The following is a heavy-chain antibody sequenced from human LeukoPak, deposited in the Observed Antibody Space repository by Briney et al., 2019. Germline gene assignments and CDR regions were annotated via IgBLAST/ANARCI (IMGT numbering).Heavy chain of an antibody. CDR1: GFTASSNY. Sequence: GGSLRLSCAASGFTASSNYMSWVRQAPGTGLEWVSVIYSGGSTYYADSVKGRFTISRDNSKNTLYLQMNSLRAEDTAVYYCARGSIAAAGTDFDYWGQGTLVTVSS. CDR2: IYSGGST. CDR3: ARGSIAAAGTDFDY. J-gene: IGHJ4*02. V-gene: IGHV3-53*01. D-gene: IGHD6-13*01.